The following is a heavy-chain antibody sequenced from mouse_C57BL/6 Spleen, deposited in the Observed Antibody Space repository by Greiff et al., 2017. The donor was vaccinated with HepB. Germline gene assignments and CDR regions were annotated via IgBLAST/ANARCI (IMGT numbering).Heavy chain of an antibody. V-gene: IGHV14-4*01. CDR3: TTVSREFAY. J-gene: IGHJ3*01. CDR2: IDPENGDT. CDR1: GFNIKDDY. D-gene: IGHD1-1*01. Sequence: EVKLQESGAELVRPGASVKLSCTASGFNIKDDYMHWVKQRPEQGLEWIGWIDPENGDTEYASKFQGKATITADTSSNTAYLQLSSLTSEDTAVYYCTTVSREFAYWGQGTLVTVSA.